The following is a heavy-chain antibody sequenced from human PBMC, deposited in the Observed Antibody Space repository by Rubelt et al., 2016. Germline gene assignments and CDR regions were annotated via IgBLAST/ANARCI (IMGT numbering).Heavy chain of an antibody. CDR1: GGSISSGNW. Sequence: QVQLQESGPGLVKSSETLSLTCTVSGGSISSGNWWSWVRQPPGKGLEWIGEIYRSGRTNYNPSLKSRVTMSVDTSKNQFSLKLTSVTAADVAVYYCARLIAAVFVGSWGQGTLVTVSS. CDR2: IYRSGRT. V-gene: IGHV4-4*02. CDR3: ARLIAAVFVGS. J-gene: IGHJ4*02. D-gene: IGHD6-13*01.